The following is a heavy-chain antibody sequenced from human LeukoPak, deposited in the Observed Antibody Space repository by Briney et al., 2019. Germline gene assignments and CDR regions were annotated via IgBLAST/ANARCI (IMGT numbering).Heavy chain of an antibody. Sequence: GRSLRLSCAASGFTFCSYGMHWVRQAPGKGLEWVAVIWYDGSNKYYADSVKGRFTISRDNSKNTLYLQMNSLRAEDTAVYYCARGEGDYGDSYYFDYWGQGTLVTVSS. J-gene: IGHJ4*02. V-gene: IGHV3-33*01. CDR3: ARGEGDYGDSYYFDY. D-gene: IGHD4-17*01. CDR2: IWYDGSNK. CDR1: GFTFCSYG.